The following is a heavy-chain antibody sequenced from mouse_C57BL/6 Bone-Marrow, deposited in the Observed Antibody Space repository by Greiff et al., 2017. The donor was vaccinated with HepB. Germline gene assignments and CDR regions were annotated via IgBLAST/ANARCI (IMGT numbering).Heavy chain of an antibody. CDR2: IDPENGDT. V-gene: IGHV14-4*01. CDR3: TTTVVATKGYFDY. D-gene: IGHD1-1*01. CDR1: GFNIKDDY. J-gene: IGHJ2*01. Sequence: QLQQSGAELVRPGASVKLSCTASGFNIKDDYMHWVKQRPEQGLEWIGWIDPENGDTEYASKFQGKATITADTSSNTAYLQLSSLTSEDTAVYYCTTTVVATKGYFDYWGQGTTLTVSS.